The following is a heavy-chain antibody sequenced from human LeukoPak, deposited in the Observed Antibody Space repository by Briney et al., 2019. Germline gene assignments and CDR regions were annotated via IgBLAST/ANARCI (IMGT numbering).Heavy chain of an antibody. V-gene: IGHV3-23*01. CDR3: ARELVSLGTGYFDL. CDR1: GFTFGTYG. Sequence: GGSLRLSCEASGFTFGTYGMTWVRQAPGKGLEWVSGITGSSTWTYYADSVRGRFAISRDNSKNTLHLQMNNLRAEDTAIYYCARELVSLGTGYFDLWGRGALVTVSS. J-gene: IGHJ2*01. CDR2: ITGSSTWT. D-gene: IGHD7-27*01.